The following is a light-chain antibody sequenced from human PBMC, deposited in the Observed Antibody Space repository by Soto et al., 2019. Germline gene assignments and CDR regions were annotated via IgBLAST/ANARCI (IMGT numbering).Light chain of an antibody. CDR2: DAS. J-gene: IGKJ1*01. CDR1: QSVSSN. CDR3: QKFNNWPRK. V-gene: IGKV3-15*01. Sequence: EIVLTQSPATLTVSPVEIATLSCRASQSVSSNLAWYQQKPGQAPRLLISDASTRATGIPARFSGSGSGTEFTLTISSLQSEDFAVYYCQKFNNWPRKFGQGTKVDIK.